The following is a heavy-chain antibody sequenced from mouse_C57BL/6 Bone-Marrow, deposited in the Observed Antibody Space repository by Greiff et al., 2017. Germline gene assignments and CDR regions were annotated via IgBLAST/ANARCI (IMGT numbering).Heavy chain of an antibody. CDR2: INPNNGGT. CDR3: ARWGPGYFDV. V-gene: IGHV1-18*01. Sequence: VQLQQSGPELVKPGASVKIPCKASGYTFTDYNMDWVKQSHGKSLEWIGDINPNNGGTIYNQKFKGKATLTVDKSSSTAYMELRSLTSEDTAVYYCARWGPGYFDVWGTGTTVTVSS. CDR1: GYTFTDYN. J-gene: IGHJ1*03.